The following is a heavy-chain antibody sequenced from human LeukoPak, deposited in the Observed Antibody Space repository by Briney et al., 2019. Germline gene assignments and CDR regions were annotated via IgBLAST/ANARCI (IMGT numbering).Heavy chain of an antibody. CDR2: IIPIFGTA. CDR1: GGTFSSYA. Sequence: SVKVSCKASGGTFSSYAISWVRQAPGPGLEWMGGIIPIFGTANYAQKFQGRVTITADKSTSTAYMELSSLRSEDTAVYYCARSLRYCSSTSCYVGGWDYYYYGMDVWGKGTTVTVSS. V-gene: IGHV1-69*06. J-gene: IGHJ6*04. D-gene: IGHD2-2*01. CDR3: ARSLRYCSSTSCYVGGWDYYYYGMDV.